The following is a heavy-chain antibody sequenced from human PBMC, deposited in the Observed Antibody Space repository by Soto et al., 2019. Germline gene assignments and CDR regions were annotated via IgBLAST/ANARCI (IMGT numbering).Heavy chain of an antibody. D-gene: IGHD3-22*01. Sequence: GASVKVSCKASGYTFTSYDINWVRQATGQGLEWMGWMNPNSGNTGYAQKFQGRVTMTRNTSISTAYMELSSLRSEDTAVYYCARGLIPSYYYDSSGPFVPSYWGQGTLVTVPS. J-gene: IGHJ4*02. V-gene: IGHV1-8*01. CDR1: GYTFTSYD. CDR3: ARGLIPSYYYDSSGPFVPSY. CDR2: MNPNSGNT.